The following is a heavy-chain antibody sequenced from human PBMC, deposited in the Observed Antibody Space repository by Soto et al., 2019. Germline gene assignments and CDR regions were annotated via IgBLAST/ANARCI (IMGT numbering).Heavy chain of an antibody. J-gene: IGHJ4*02. V-gene: IGHV1-69*02. CDR3: AKCYGGKDGDY. Sequence: QVQLVQSGAEVKKPGSSVKVSCKASGGTFSSYTISWVRQAPGQGLEWMGRIIPILGIANYAQKFQGRVTIAADKATSIAYVELSSLRSEDTAVYYCAKCYGGKDGDYWGQGTLVTVSS. CDR1: GGTFSSYT. CDR2: IIPILGIA. D-gene: IGHD4-17*01.